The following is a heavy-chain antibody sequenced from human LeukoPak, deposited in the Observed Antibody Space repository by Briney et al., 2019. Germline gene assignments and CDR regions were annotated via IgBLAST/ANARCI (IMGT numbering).Heavy chain of an antibody. V-gene: IGHV1-2*02. Sequence: GASVKVSCKASGYTFTGYYMHWVRQAPGQGLEWMGLINPNSGGTNYAQRFQGRVTMTSDTSISTAYMELSRLRSDDTAVYYCARFTMIVVEGYYYFDYWGQGTLVTVSS. CDR3: ARFTMIVVEGYYYFDY. CDR2: INPNSGGT. D-gene: IGHD3-22*01. J-gene: IGHJ4*02. CDR1: GYTFTGYY.